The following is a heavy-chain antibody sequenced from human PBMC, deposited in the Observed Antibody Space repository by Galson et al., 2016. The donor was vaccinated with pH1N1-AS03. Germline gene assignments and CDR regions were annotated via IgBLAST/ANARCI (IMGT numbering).Heavy chain of an antibody. CDR2: ISWNSNKI. J-gene: IGHJ6*02. D-gene: IGHD3/OR15-3a*01. CDR3: IKGGAASADFFDV. CDR1: GFTFSGYW. Sequence: SLRLSCAGSGFTFSGYWMSWVRQAPGKGLEWVSSISWNSNKIDYADSVKGRFTISRDSAKNSLNLQMNSLRAEDTALYYCIKGGAASADFFDVWGQGTTVTVSS. V-gene: IGHV3-9*01.